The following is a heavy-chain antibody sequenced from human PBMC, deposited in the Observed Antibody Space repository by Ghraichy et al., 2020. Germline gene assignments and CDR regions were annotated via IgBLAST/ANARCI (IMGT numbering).Heavy chain of an antibody. Sequence: GGSLRLSCAASEFTFSSYAMSWVRQAPGKGLEWVSAISGSGGSTFYADSVKGRFTISRDNSKNTLYLQMNSLRVEDTAVYYCAKETIDVDFDCWGQGTLVTVSS. CDR2: ISGSGGST. CDR1: EFTFSSYA. V-gene: IGHV3-23*01. D-gene: IGHD1-7*01. J-gene: IGHJ4*02. CDR3: AKETIDVDFDC.